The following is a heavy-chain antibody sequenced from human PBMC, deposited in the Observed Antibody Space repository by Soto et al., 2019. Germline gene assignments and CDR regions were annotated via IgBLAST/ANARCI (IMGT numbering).Heavy chain of an antibody. CDR1: GGSISSSSYY. D-gene: IGHD1-26*01. V-gene: IGHV4-39*07. Sequence: SETLSLTCTVSGGSISSSSYYWGWIRQPPGKGLEWIGSIYHSGSTYYNPSLKSRVTISVDTSKNQFSLKLSSVTAADTAVYYCARGLGVPFMDVWGKGTTVTVSS. J-gene: IGHJ6*03. CDR3: ARGLGVPFMDV. CDR2: IYHSGST.